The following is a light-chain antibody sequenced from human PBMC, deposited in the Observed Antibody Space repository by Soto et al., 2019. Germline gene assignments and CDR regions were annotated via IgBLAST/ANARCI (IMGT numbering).Light chain of an antibody. Sequence: QPVLTQPPSVSGAPGQRVTISCTGSSSNIGAGYDVHWYQQLPGTAPKLLIYGNSNRPSGVPDRFSGSKSGTSASLAITGLQAEDGADYYCQSYDSSLSVVVFGGGTKVTVL. J-gene: IGLJ2*01. CDR2: GNS. V-gene: IGLV1-40*01. CDR1: SSNIGAGYD. CDR3: QSYDSSLSVVV.